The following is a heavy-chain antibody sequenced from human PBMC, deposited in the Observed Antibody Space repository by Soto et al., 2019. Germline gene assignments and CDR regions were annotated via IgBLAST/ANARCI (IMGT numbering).Heavy chain of an antibody. CDR3: AKDEYYDSNNWFDH. J-gene: IGHJ5*02. D-gene: IGHD3-22*01. Sequence: SETLSLTCTVSGGAITAYYWSWIRQPVGEGLQWIGRVYSTGSTNYNPSLRSRVTMSVDTSQNQFFLRLSSVTAADTAVYYCAKDEYYDSNNWFDHWGQGILVTVSS. V-gene: IGHV4-4*07. CDR1: GGAITAYY. CDR2: VYSTGST.